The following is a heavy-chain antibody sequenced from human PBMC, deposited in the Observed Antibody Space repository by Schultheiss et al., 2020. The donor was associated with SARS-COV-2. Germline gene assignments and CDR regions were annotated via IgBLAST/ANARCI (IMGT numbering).Heavy chain of an antibody. D-gene: IGHD1-26*01. Sequence: SETLSLTCTVSGGSISSGGYYWSWIRQHPGKGLEWIGYIYYSGSTNYNPSLKSRVTISVDTSKNQFSLKLSSVTAADTAVYYCARIVGATNFWFDPWGQGTLVTVSS. J-gene: IGHJ5*02. CDR2: IYYSGST. CDR3: ARIVGATNFWFDP. V-gene: IGHV4-61*08. CDR1: GGSISSGGYY.